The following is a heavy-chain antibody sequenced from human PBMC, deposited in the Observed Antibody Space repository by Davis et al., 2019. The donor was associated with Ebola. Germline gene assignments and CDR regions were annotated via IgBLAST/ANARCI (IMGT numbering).Heavy chain of an antibody. CDR3: AREVAVANFDY. D-gene: IGHD6-19*01. CDR2: IYSGGST. V-gene: IGHV3-66*01. CDR1: GFTVSSNY. Sequence: GESLKISCAASGFTVSSNYMSWVRQAPGKGLEWVSVIYSGGSTYYADSVKGRFTISRDNSKNTLYLQMNSLRAEDTAVYYCAREVAVANFDYWGQGTLVTVSS. J-gene: IGHJ4*02.